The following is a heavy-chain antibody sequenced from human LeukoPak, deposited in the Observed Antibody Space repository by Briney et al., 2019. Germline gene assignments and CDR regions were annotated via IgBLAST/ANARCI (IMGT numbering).Heavy chain of an antibody. CDR1: GCTFSSYA. J-gene: IGHJ6*02. CDR3: AKAAGERYSSSSGTYYYYYGMDV. Sequence: PGGSLRLSCAASGCTFSSYAMSWVRQGPRKGLEWVSAISGSGGSTYYADSVKGRFTISRDNSKNTLYLQMNSLRAEDTAVYYCAKAAGERYSSSSGTYYYYYGMDVWGQGTTVTVSS. V-gene: IGHV3-23*01. CDR2: ISGSGGST. D-gene: IGHD6-6*01.